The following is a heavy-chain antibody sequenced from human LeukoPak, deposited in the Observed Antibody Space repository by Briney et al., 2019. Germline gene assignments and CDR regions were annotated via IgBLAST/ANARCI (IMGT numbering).Heavy chain of an antibody. CDR2: FDPDTVET. J-gene: IGHJ4*02. CDR3: ATVRYYDTPGDSDYFDY. V-gene: IGHV1-24*01. Sequence: RASVKVSCKASGYTFTGYYMHWVRQAPGKGLEWMGGFDPDTVETIYAQKFQGRVTMTEDTSTDTAYMDLSSLRSEDTAVYYCATVRYYDTPGDSDYFDYWGQGTLVTVSS. CDR1: GYTFTGYY. D-gene: IGHD3-22*01.